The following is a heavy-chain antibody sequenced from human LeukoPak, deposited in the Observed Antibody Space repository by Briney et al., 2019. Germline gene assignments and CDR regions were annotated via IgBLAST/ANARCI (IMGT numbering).Heavy chain of an antibody. Sequence: SVKVSCKASGGTFSSYAISWVRQAPGQGLEWMGRIIPILGIANYAQKFQGRVTITADKSTSTAYMELSSLRSEDTAVYYCAEYSGSYLGGFDYWGQGTLVTVSS. D-gene: IGHD1-26*01. J-gene: IGHJ4*02. CDR3: AEYSGSYLGGFDY. V-gene: IGHV1-69*04. CDR1: GGTFSSYA. CDR2: IIPILGIA.